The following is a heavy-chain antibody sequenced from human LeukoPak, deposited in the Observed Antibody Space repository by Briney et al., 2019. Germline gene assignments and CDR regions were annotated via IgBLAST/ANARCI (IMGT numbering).Heavy chain of an antibody. J-gene: IGHJ6*02. CDR2: IYIAGTT. CDR3: ARGGGTAGYYHQMDV. CDR1: GFXVSNNY. Sequence: PGGSLRLSCAVSGFXVSNNYVSWVRQAPGKGLEWVSIIYIAGTTYHADSVRGRLIISRDNSKNTVYLQMNSLRADDTAVYYCARGGGTAGYYHQMDVWGQGTTVTVSS. D-gene: IGHD1-1*01. V-gene: IGHV3-66*01.